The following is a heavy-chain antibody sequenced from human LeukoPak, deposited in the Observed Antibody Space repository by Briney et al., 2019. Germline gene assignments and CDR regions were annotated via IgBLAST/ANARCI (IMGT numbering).Heavy chain of an antibody. Sequence: PSETLSLTCTVSGGSISSSSYYWGWIRQPPGKGLEWIGSIYYSGSTYYNPSLKSRVTISVDTSKNQFSLKLSSVTAADTAVYYCARQGGGWYSASTKDNWFDPWGQGTLVTVSS. J-gene: IGHJ5*02. D-gene: IGHD6-19*01. CDR2: IYYSGST. CDR1: GGSISSSSYY. V-gene: IGHV4-39*01. CDR3: ARQGGGWYSASTKDNWFDP.